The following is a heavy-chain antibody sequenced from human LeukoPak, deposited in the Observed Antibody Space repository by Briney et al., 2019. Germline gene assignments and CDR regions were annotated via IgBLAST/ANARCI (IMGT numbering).Heavy chain of an antibody. CDR1: GFTFNNYG. CDR3: AKVPGYYLTYFDY. V-gene: IGHV3-30*02. D-gene: IGHD3-22*01. Sequence: GGSLRLSCAASGFTFNNYGMHWVRQAPGKGLEWLAFIRYDGSNTYYADSVKGRFTVSRDDSKNTLYLQMNSLRAEDTAVYYCAKVPGYYLTYFDYWGQGTLVTVSS. CDR2: IRYDGSNT. J-gene: IGHJ4*02.